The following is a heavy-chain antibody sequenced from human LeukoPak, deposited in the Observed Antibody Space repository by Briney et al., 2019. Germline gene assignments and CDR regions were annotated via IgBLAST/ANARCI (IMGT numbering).Heavy chain of an antibody. Sequence: PGGSLRLSCAASGFTFSSYAMHWVRQAPGKGLEWVTVISYDGSNKYYADSVKGRFTISRDNSKNTLYLQMNSLRAEDTAVYYCARDGGRGGSGYFDYWGQGTLVTVSS. J-gene: IGHJ4*02. D-gene: IGHD2-15*01. CDR1: GFTFSSYA. CDR3: ARDGGRGGSGYFDY. V-gene: IGHV3-30*04. CDR2: ISYDGSNK.